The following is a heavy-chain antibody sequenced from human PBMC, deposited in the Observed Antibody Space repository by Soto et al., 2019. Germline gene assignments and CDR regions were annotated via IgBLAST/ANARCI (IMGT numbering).Heavy chain of an antibody. CDR1: GGTFSSYA. CDR3: ARDPPRGTTYYYGMDV. J-gene: IGHJ6*02. Sequence: AGKVSCKASGGTFSSYAISWVRQAPGQGLEWMGGIIPIFGTANYAQKFQGRVTITADESTSTAYMELSSLRSEDTAVYYCARDPPRGTTYYYGMDVWGQGTTFPVS. D-gene: IGHD1-26*01. V-gene: IGHV1-69*13. CDR2: IIPIFGTA.